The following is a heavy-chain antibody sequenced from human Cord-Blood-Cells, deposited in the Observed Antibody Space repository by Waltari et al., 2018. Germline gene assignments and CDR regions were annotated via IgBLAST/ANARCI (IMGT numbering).Heavy chain of an antibody. CDR1: GYTFTGYY. J-gene: IGHJ6*03. Sequence: QVQLVQSGAEVKKPGASVKVSCKASGYTFTGYYMHWVRQAPGQGLEGMGCINPKRGGRNYAQKLQGRVTMTRDTSISTAYMELSRLRPDDTAVYYCARDLVGGATIAYYMDVWGKGTTVTVSS. V-gene: IGHV1-2*02. CDR3: ARDLVGGATIAYYMDV. CDR2: INPKRGGR. D-gene: IGHD3-10*01.